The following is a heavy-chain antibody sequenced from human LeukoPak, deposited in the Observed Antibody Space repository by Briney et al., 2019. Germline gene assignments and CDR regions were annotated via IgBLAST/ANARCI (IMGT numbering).Heavy chain of an antibody. CDR2: ISRSGDTI. Sequence: PGGSLRLSCAASGFTFSRYEMNWVRQAPGKGLEWVSYISRSGDTIYFADSVKGRFTISRDNAKNSLYLQMSSLSADDTAVYYCARDYASDYWGQGTVVTVSS. J-gene: IGHJ4*02. D-gene: IGHD3-10*01. V-gene: IGHV3-48*03. CDR3: ARDYASDY. CDR1: GFTFSRYE.